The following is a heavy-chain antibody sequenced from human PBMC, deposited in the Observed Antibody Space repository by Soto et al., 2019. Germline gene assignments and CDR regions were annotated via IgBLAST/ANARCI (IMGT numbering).Heavy chain of an antibody. J-gene: IGHJ4*02. Sequence: GGSLRLSCAASGFTFSNAWMNWVRQAPGKGLEWVGRIKSKTDGGTTDYAAPVKGRFTISRDDSKNTLYLQMNSLKTEDTAVYYCTTGLTMVRGVIITGGLIDYWGQGTLVTVSS. CDR1: GFTFSNAW. D-gene: IGHD3-10*01. CDR2: IKSKTDGGTT. V-gene: IGHV3-15*07. CDR3: TTGLTMVRGVIITGGLIDY.